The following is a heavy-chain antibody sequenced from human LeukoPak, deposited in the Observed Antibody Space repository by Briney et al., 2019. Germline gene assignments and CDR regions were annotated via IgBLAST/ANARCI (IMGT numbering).Heavy chain of an antibody. Sequence: PGSSLRLSCAASGFTFSSYAMHWVRQAPGKGLEWVAIIAYDESNKYYADSVKGRFTISRDNSKNTLFLQMNSLRAEDTAVYYCARGRHSSGLYDPIDSWGQGTLVTVSS. CDR3: ARGRHSSGLYDPIDS. CDR1: GFTFSSYA. CDR2: IAYDESNK. D-gene: IGHD6-19*01. V-gene: IGHV3-30-3*01. J-gene: IGHJ4*02.